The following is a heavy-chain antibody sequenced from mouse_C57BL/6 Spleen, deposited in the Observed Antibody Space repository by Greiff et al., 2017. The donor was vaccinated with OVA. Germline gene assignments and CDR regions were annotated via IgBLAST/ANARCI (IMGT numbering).Heavy chain of an antibody. V-gene: IGHV1-69*01. Sequence: QVQLQQPGAELVMPGASVKLSCKASGYTFTSYWMHWVKQRPGQGLEWIGEIDPSDSYTNYNQKFKGKSTLTVDKSSSTAYMQLSSLTSEDSAVYYCARSGTGYYAMDYWGQGTSVTVSS. CDR3: ARSGTGYYAMDY. CDR2: IDPSDSYT. CDR1: GYTFTSYW. D-gene: IGHD4-1*01. J-gene: IGHJ4*01.